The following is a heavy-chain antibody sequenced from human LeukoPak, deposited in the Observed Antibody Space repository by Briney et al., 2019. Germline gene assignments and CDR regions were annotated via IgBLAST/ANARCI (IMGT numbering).Heavy chain of an antibody. CDR3: ARSDVVVVTATTHFDY. J-gene: IGHJ4*02. CDR2: INPNSGGT. D-gene: IGHD2-15*01. Sequence: ASVKVSCKASGYTFTAYYMHWVRQAPGQGLEWMGWINPNSGGTNYAQNFQGRVTMTSDTSTYTTHMELSRLRSDDTAVYYCARSDVVVVTATTHFDYWGQRTLVTVSS. V-gene: IGHV1-2*02. CDR1: GYTFTAYY.